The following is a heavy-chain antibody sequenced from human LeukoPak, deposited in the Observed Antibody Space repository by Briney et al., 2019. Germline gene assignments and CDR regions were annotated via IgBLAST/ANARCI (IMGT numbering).Heavy chain of an antibody. Sequence: ASVKVSCKASGYTFTSYGISWVRQAPGQGLEWMGWMNPNSGNTGYAQKFQGRVTMTRNTSISTAYMELSSLRSEDTAVYYCARGLRGYGGAHWGQGTLVTVSS. CDR2: MNPNSGNT. J-gene: IGHJ4*02. CDR3: ARGLRGYGGAH. CDR1: GYTFTSYG. D-gene: IGHD4-23*01. V-gene: IGHV1-8*02.